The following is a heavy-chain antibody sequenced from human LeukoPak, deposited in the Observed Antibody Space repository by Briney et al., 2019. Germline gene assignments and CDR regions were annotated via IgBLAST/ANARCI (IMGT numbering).Heavy chain of an antibody. J-gene: IGHJ3*02. CDR1: GFTFDDYG. CDR3: ARARITIFGVVIRDAFDI. CDR2: INWNGGST. V-gene: IGHV3-20*04. D-gene: IGHD3-3*01. Sequence: PGGSLRLSCAASGFTFDDYGMSWVRQTPGKGLEWVSGINWNGGSTGYADSVKGRFTISRDNAKNSLYLRMNSLRAEDTAFYYCARARITIFGVVIRDAFDIWGQGTMVTVSS.